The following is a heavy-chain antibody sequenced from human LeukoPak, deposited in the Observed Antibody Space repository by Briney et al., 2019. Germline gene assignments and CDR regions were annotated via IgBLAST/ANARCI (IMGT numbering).Heavy chain of an antibody. CDR1: GYTFTGYY. CDR2: INPNSGGT. J-gene: IGHJ4*02. Sequence: ASVKVSCKASGYTFTGYYMHWVRQAPGQGLEWMGWINPNSGGTNYAQNFQGRVTMTRDTSISTAYMELSRLRSDDTAVCYCARDTEYSSSWSYWGQGTLVTVSS. D-gene: IGHD6-13*01. CDR3: ARDTEYSSSWSY. V-gene: IGHV1-2*02.